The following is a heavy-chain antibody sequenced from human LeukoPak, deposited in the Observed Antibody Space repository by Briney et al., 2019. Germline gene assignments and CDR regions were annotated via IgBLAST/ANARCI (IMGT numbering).Heavy chain of an antibody. Sequence: GGSLRLSCAASGVTFSSYWMPWVRQAPGKGLEWVSGISWNSGSIGYADSVKGRFTISRDNAKNSLYLQMNSLRAEDTALYYCAKDSTAAGTGENDYWGQGTLVTVSS. CDR1: GVTFSSYW. CDR2: ISWNSGSI. V-gene: IGHV3-9*01. J-gene: IGHJ4*02. CDR3: AKDSTAAGTGENDY. D-gene: IGHD6-13*01.